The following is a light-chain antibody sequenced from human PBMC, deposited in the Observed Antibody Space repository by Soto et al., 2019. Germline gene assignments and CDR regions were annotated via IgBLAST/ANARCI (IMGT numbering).Light chain of an antibody. CDR1: QSISSW. CDR2: KAS. Sequence: DIQMTQSPSTLSASVEDRVTITCRGSQSISSWLAWYQQKPGKAPKLLIYKASSLESGVPSRFSGSGSGTEFTLTISSLQPDDFATYYCQQYNSYSPYTFGQGTKLEIK. V-gene: IGKV1-5*03. J-gene: IGKJ2*01. CDR3: QQYNSYSPYT.